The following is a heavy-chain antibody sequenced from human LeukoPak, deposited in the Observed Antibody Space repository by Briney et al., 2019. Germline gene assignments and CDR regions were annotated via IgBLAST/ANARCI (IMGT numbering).Heavy chain of an antibody. CDR2: INHSGST. V-gene: IGHV4-34*01. CDR3: ASRYCSSTSCPFDYGNRPTYAFDI. CDR1: GGSFSGYY. D-gene: IGHD2-2*01. J-gene: IGHJ3*02. Sequence: SETLSLTCAVYGGSFSGYYWSWIRQPPGRGLEWIGEINHSGSTNYNPSLKSRVTISVDTSKNQFSLKLSSVTAADTAVYYCASRYCSSTSCPFDYGNRPTYAFDIWGQGTTVTVSS.